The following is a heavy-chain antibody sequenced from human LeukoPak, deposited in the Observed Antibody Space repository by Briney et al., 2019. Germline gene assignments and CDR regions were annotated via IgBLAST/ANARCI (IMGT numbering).Heavy chain of an antibody. D-gene: IGHD3-16*02. Sequence: GGSLRLSCAASGFTFSSYGMHWVRQAPGKGLEWVAVISYDGSNKYYADSVKGRFTISRDNAKNTLYLQMNSLRAEDTAVYYCARGDPIYDYIWGSYRPPDYWGQGTLVTVSS. V-gene: IGHV3-30*03. CDR1: GFTFSSYG. J-gene: IGHJ4*02. CDR3: ARGDPIYDYIWGSYRPPDY. CDR2: ISYDGSNK.